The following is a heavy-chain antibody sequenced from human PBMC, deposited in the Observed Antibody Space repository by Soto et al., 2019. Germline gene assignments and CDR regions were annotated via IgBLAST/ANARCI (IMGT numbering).Heavy chain of an antibody. V-gene: IGHV3-15*01. J-gene: IGHJ4*02. CDR1: GFTFSNVW. CDR2: IKSRTENETT. Sequence: GGSLRLSCAASGFTFSNVWLRWVRQGPGKGLEWLGRIKSRTENETTDYASPARGRFIISRDDSKNMLYLQLNSLKSEYTGVYYCVTVLPHANSWFDYWGQGTPVTVSS. D-gene: IGHD2-2*01. CDR3: VTVLPHANSWFDY.